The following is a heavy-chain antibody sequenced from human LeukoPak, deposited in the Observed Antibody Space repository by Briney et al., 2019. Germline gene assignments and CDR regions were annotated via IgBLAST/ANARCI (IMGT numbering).Heavy chain of an antibody. CDR2: IYYSGST. J-gene: IGHJ3*02. CDR1: GGSISSSSYY. CDR3: ARAPMIVVSRGAFDI. V-gene: IGHV4-39*07. Sequence: SETLSLTCTVSGGSISSSSYYWGWIRQPPGKGLEWIGSIYYSGSTYYNPSLKSRVTISVDTSKNQFSLKLSSVTAADTAVYYCARAPMIVVSRGAFDIWGQGTMVTVSS. D-gene: IGHD3-22*01.